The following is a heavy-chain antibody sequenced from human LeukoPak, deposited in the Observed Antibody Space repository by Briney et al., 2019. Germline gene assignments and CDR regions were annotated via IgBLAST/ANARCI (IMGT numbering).Heavy chain of an antibody. CDR1: GFTFSSYS. J-gene: IGHJ4*02. Sequence: GGSLRLSCAASGFTFSSYSMNWVRQAPGKGLEWVPSISSSSSYIYYADSVKGRFTISRDNAKNSLYLQMNSLRAEDTAVYYCAKVPSLSCSGGSCYFFDYWGQGTLVTVSS. V-gene: IGHV3-21*01. CDR2: ISSSSSYI. CDR3: AKVPSLSCSGGSCYFFDY. D-gene: IGHD2-15*01.